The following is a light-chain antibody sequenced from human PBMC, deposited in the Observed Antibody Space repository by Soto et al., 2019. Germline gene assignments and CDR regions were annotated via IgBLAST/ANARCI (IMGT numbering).Light chain of an antibody. V-gene: IGLV1-51*02. CDR3: GTWDSSLIAL. J-gene: IGLJ1*01. CDR1: SSNIGSND. CDR2: ENS. Sequence: QSVLTQPPSVSAAPGQKVTISCSGNSSNIGSNDVSWYQQLPGKAPKLLIYENSQRPSGIPDRFSGSKSGTSATLGITGLQTGDEVDYYCGTWDSSLIALFGTGTKVTVL.